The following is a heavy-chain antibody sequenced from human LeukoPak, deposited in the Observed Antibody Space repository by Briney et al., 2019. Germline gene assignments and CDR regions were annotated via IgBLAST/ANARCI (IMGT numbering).Heavy chain of an antibody. V-gene: IGHV4-34*01. CDR1: GGSFSGYY. CDR3: ATMDYGDYSGDDY. D-gene: IGHD4-17*01. CDR2: INHSGST. J-gene: IGHJ4*02. Sequence: SETLSLTCAVYGGSFSGYYWSWIRQPPGKGLEWIGEINHSGSTNYNPSLKSRVTISVDTSKNQFSLKLSSVTAADTAVYYCATMDYGDYSGDDYWGQGTLVTVPS.